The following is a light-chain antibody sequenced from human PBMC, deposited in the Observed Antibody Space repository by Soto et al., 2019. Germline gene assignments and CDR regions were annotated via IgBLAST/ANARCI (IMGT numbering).Light chain of an antibody. V-gene: IGKV3-20*01. CDR2: GPS. J-gene: IGKJ4*01. CDR1: QSVSSSY. Sequence: DIVLTQSPGTLSLSPGERATLSCRASQSVSSSYLAWYQQKPGQAPRLLIYGPSNRATGIPDRFSGSGSATDFTLTISRLEPEDFAVYYCQQYDTSPLTFGGGTKWIS. CDR3: QQYDTSPLT.